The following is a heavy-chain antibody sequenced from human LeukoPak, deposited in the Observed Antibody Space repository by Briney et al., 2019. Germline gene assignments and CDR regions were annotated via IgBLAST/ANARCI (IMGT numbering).Heavy chain of an antibody. V-gene: IGHV4-59*01. D-gene: IGHD2-21*02. CDR2: IYYSGST. J-gene: IGHJ3*02. CDR1: GGSISSYY. Sequence: SETLSLTCTVSGGSISSYYWSWIRQPPGKGLEWIGYIYYSGSTNYNPSLKSRVTISVDTSKNQFSLKLSSVTAADTAVHYCARDCRGGGDCWDAFDIWGQGTMVTVSS. CDR3: ARDCRGGGDCWDAFDI.